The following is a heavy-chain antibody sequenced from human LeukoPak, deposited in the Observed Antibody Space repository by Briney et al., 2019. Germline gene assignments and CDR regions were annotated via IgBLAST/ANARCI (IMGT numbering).Heavy chain of an antibody. J-gene: IGHJ4*02. CDR2: IYPGDSDT. CDR3: ARHGLYDTTGYFWFY. V-gene: IGHV5-51*01. CDR1: GYSFTSYW. D-gene: IGHD3-22*01. Sequence: GESLKITCKGSGYSFTSYWIGWVRQMPGKGLEWMGTIYPGDSDTRYTPSFQGQVTISVDKSISTAYLQWSSLTASDTAMYYCARHGLYDTTGYFWFYWGQGTLVTVSS.